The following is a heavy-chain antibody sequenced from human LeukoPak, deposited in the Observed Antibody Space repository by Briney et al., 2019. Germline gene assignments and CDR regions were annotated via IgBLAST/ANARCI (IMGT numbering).Heavy chain of an antibody. J-gene: IGHJ5*02. CDR2: TYYRSKWYN. CDR3: ARVKWPVSIAAAGNWFDP. CDR1: GDSVSSNSAA. D-gene: IGHD6-13*01. V-gene: IGHV6-1*01. Sequence: SQTLSLTCAISGDSVSSNSAAWNWIRQSPSRGLEWLGRTYYRSKWYNDYAVSVKSRITINPDTSKNQFSLQLNSVTPEDTAAYYCARVKWPVSIAAAGNWFDPWGQGTLVTVSS.